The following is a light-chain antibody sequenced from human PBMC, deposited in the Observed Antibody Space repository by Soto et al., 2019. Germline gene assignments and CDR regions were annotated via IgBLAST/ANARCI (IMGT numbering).Light chain of an antibody. CDR3: QHFGNSLWT. J-gene: IGKJ1*01. CDR1: QSVSSSY. Sequence: ALTQSPGTLSSSPGERATLSCRASQSVSSSYLAWYQQKSGQAPRLLIYGASSRAIHTPDRFSGSGSGTDFTLTISGLEPEDFAVYYCQHFGNSLWTFGQGTKVDI. V-gene: IGKV3-20*01. CDR2: GAS.